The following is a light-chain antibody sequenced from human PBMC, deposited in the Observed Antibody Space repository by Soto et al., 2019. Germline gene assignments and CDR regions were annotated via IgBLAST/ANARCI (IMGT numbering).Light chain of an antibody. CDR2: DTS. CDR3: QQRSNRLLT. CDR1: QSVSRF. V-gene: IGKV3-11*01. Sequence: EIVLTQSPATLSLSPGERATLSCRASQSVSRFLAWYQQKPGQAPRLLIYDTSNRATDIPARFSGSGSGTDFTLTISSLEPEDFAVYYCQQRSNRLLTFGGGTKVEIK. J-gene: IGKJ4*01.